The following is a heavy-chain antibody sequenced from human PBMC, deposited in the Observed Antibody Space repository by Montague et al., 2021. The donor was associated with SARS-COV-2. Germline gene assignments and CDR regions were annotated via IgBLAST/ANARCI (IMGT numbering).Heavy chain of an antibody. V-gene: IGHV4-4*07. CDR1: GDSISRSY. Sequence: SETLSLTCTVSGDSISRSYWSWIRQSPEKGLEWIGRIYSRGSTKYNPSLKSRVTISLDTSKNLFSQKLNSVTTADTAVYYWARCYDILNFYYYALDFWGLGTTVTVSS. J-gene: IGHJ6*02. CDR3: ARCYDILNFYYYALDF. CDR2: IYSRGST. D-gene: IGHD3-9*01.